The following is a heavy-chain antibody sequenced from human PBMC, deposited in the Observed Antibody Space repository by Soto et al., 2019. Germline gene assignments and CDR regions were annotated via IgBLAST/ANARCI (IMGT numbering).Heavy chain of an antibody. D-gene: IGHD2-2*01. CDR1: GFTFSSYA. J-gene: IGHJ4*02. Sequence: GGSLRLSCAASGFTFSSYAMSWVRQAPGKGLEWVSAISGSGGSTYYADSVKGRFTISRDNSKNTLYLQMNSLRAEDTAVYYCAKVRVGQTYLRYFDYWGQGTLVTVSS. CDR3: AKVRVGQTYLRYFDY. CDR2: ISGSGGST. V-gene: IGHV3-23*01.